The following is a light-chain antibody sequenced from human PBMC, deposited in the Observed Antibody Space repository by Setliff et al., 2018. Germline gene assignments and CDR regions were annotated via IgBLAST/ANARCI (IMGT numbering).Light chain of an antibody. CDR3: SSYTSSSTRV. J-gene: IGLJ1*01. V-gene: IGLV2-14*01. CDR1: SSDVGYYNY. Sequence: ALTQPASVSGSPGQSITISCTGTSSDVGYYNYVSWYQQHPGKAPKLMIYEVSNRPSGVSNRFSGSKSGNTASLTISGLQAEDEADYYCSSYTSSSTRVFGTGTKGTVL. CDR2: EVS.